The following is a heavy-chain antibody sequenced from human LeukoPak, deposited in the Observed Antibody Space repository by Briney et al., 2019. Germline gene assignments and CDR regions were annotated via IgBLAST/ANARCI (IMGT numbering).Heavy chain of an antibody. CDR3: AKGARGSYYALFDY. D-gene: IGHD1-26*01. CDR2: ISGSGGST. V-gene: IGHV3-23*01. CDR1: GFTFSSYA. J-gene: IGHJ4*02. Sequence: PGGSLRLSCAASGFTFSSYAMSWVRQAPGKGLEWVSAISGSGGSTHYADSVKGRFTISRDNSKNTLYPQMNSLRAEDTAVYYCAKGARGSYYALFDYWGQGTLVTVSS.